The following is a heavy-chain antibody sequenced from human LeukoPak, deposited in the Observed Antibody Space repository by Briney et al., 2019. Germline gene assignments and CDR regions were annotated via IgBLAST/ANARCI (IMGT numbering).Heavy chain of an antibody. V-gene: IGHV3-30*03. J-gene: IGHJ3*02. CDR3: LTIVETTIDGFDI. Sequence: GRSLRLSCAASGFTFSSYGMHWVRQAPGKGLEWVAVISYDGSNKYYADSVKGRFTISRDNSKNTLYLQMNSLRAEDTAVYYCLTIVETTIDGFDIWGQGAMVTVSS. D-gene: IGHD1-26*01. CDR2: ISYDGSNK. CDR1: GFTFSSYG.